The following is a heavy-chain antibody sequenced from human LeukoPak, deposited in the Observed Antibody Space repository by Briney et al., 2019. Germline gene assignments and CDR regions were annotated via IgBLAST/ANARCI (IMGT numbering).Heavy chain of an antibody. CDR3: ARVPGVTPGMDV. CDR2: IYYSGST. J-gene: IGHJ6*02. Sequence: PSETLSLTCTVSGGSISSSSYYWGWIRQPPGKGLEWIGSIYYSGSTYYNPSLKSRVTISVDTSKNQFSLKLSSVTAADTAVYYCARVPGVTPGMDVWGQGTTVTVSS. D-gene: IGHD2-15*01. V-gene: IGHV4-39*01. CDR1: GGSISSSSYY.